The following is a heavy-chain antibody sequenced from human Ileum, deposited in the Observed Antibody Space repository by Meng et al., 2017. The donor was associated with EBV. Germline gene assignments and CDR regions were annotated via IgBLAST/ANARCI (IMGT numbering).Heavy chain of an antibody. Sequence: QVQLQESGPGLVRPSRTLALSCAVSGGCFSSLNCWTWVRRPPGKGLEWIGEIFHSGITNYNPSLKSRVTISVDKSKSQFSLKLSSVTAADTAVYYCAGKRESVNAWPFDYWGQGTLVTVSS. J-gene: IGHJ4*02. CDR3: AGKRESVNAWPFDY. CDR2: IFHSGIT. CDR1: GGCFSSLNC. V-gene: IGHV4-4*02.